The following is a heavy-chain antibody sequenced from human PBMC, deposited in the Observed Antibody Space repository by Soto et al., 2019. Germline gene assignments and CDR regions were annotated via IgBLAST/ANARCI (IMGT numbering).Heavy chain of an antibody. V-gene: IGHV5-51*01. CDR3: ARLGSLYYIAARPGEHINFDP. D-gene: IGHD6-6*01. CDR1: GYSFTSYW. J-gene: IGHJ5*02. CDR2: IYPGDSDT. Sequence: PGESLKISCQGSGYSFTSYWIGWVRQMPGKGLEWMGIIYPGDSDTRYSPSFQGQVTISADKSISTAYLQWSSLKASDTAIYYCARLGSLYYIAARPGEHINFDPWGQGTLVTVSS.